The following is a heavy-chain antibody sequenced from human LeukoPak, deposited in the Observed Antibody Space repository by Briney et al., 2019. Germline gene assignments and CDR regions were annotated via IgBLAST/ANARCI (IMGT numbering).Heavy chain of an antibody. V-gene: IGHV1-18*01. J-gene: IGHJ6*02. Sequence: ASVKVSCKASGYTFTSYGISWVRQAPGQGLEWMGWISAYNGNTNYAQKLQGRVTMTTDTSTSTAYMELRSLRSDDTAVSYCARDPLSNLLWFGELLSNYYYYGMDVWGQGTTVTVSS. D-gene: IGHD3-10*01. CDR2: ISAYNGNT. CDR1: GYTFTSYG. CDR3: ARDPLSNLLWFGELLSNYYYYGMDV.